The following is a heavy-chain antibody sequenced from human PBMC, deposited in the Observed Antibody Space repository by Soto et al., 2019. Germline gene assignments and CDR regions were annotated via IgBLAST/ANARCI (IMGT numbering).Heavy chain of an antibody. CDR3: ARGGTGGSGSSSLNYYYYGMDV. Sequence: PSETLSLTCTVSGGSISSSNWWSWVRQPPGKGLEWIGEIYHSGSTNYNPSLKSRVTISVDKSKNQFSLKLSSVTAADTAVYYCARGGTGGSGSSSLNYYYYGMDVWGQGTTVTVSS. J-gene: IGHJ6*02. D-gene: IGHD3-10*01. CDR1: GGSISSSNW. V-gene: IGHV4-4*02. CDR2: IYHSGST.